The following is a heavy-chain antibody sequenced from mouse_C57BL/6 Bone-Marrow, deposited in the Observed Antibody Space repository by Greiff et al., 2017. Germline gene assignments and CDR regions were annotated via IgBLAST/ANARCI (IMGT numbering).Heavy chain of an antibody. Sequence: QVQLQQPGAELVKPGASVKMSCKASGYTFTSYWITWVKQRPGQGLEWIGDIYPGSGSTNYNEKFKSKATLTVDTSSSTAYMQLSSLTSEDAAVYYCARQPHYGSSYEGDYWGQGTTLTVSS. D-gene: IGHD1-1*01. J-gene: IGHJ2*01. CDR2: IYPGSGST. CDR3: ARQPHYGSSYEGDY. CDR1: GYTFTSYW. V-gene: IGHV1-55*01.